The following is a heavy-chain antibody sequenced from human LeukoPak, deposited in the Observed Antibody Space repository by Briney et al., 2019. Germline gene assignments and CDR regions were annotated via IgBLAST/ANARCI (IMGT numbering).Heavy chain of an antibody. J-gene: IGHJ4*02. V-gene: IGHV3-23*01. CDR3: ATVPYTGSYSYFDF. D-gene: IGHD1-26*01. CDR1: GFTFSSYA. CDR2: ISASGATT. Sequence: GGSLRLSCAASGFTFSSYAMTWVRQAPGKGLEWVSHISASGATTHYADSVNGRFTISRDNSKNTLYLQMNSLRAEDTALYYCATVPYTGSYSYFDFWGQGTLVTVSS.